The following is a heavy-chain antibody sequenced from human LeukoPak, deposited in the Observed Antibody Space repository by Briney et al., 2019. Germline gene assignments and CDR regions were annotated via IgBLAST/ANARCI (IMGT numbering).Heavy chain of an antibody. CDR2: IYYSGST. D-gene: IGHD3-16*01. Sequence: SETLSLACTVSGGSISSYYWSWIRQPPGKGLEWIGYIYYSGSTNYNPSLKSRVTISVDTSKNQFSLKLSSVTAADTAVYYCARDRGYNWFDPWGQGTLVTVSS. CDR1: GGSISSYY. J-gene: IGHJ5*02. V-gene: IGHV4-59*01. CDR3: ARDRGYNWFDP.